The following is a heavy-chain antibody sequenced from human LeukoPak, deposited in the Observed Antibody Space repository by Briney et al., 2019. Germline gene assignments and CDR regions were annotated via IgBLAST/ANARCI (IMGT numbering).Heavy chain of an antibody. V-gene: IGHV3-7*03. CDR3: AKDNRRHYTSGPNPDSLH. CDR2: IKQDGSET. Sequence: SGGSLRLSCAASGFTFSTYAMSWVRQAPGKGLEWVANIKQDGSETYYVDSVKGRFTISRDNAKNSLYLQMNSLRVEDTAFYYCAKDNRRHYTSGPNPDSLHWGQGALVTVSS. D-gene: IGHD6-19*01. J-gene: IGHJ4*02. CDR1: GFTFSTYA.